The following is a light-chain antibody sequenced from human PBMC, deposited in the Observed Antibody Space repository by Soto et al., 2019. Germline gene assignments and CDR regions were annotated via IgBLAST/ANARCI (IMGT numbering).Light chain of an antibody. J-gene: IGKJ5*01. CDR3: QQYNNWSRIT. CDR1: QSVSSY. V-gene: IGKV3-15*01. Sequence: EIVLTQSPATLSLSPGERATLSCRASQSVSSYLAWYQQKPGQAPRLLIYGASTRATGIPARFSGSGSGTEFTLTISSLQSEDFAVYYCQQYNNWSRITFGQGTRLEIK. CDR2: GAS.